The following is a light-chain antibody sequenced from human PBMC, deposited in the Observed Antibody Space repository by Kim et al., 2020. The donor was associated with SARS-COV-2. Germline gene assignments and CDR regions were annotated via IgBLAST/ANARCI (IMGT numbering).Light chain of an antibody. CDR3: QQRSNWTPVSIT. J-gene: IGKJ5*01. Sequence: GERATRACRASESVSSYIAWYQQKPGQAPRLLIYDASNRATGIPARFSGSGSGTDFTLTISSLEPEDFAVYYCQQRSNWTPVSITCGQGTRLEIK. CDR1: ESVSSY. V-gene: IGKV3-11*01. CDR2: DAS.